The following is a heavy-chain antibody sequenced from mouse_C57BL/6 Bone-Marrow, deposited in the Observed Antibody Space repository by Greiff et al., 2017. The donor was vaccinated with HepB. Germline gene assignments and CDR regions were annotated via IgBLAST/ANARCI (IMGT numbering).Heavy chain of an antibody. Sequence: EVQLQESGGGLVQPGGSLSLSCAASGFTFTDYYMSWVRQPPGKALEWLGFIRNKANGYTTEYSASVKGRFTISRDNSQSILYLQMNALRAEDSATYYCARSPSFLLLPMDYWGQGTSVTVSS. CDR3: ARSPSFLLLPMDY. CDR2: IRNKANGYTT. CDR1: GFTFTDYY. D-gene: IGHD1-1*01. J-gene: IGHJ4*01. V-gene: IGHV7-3*01.